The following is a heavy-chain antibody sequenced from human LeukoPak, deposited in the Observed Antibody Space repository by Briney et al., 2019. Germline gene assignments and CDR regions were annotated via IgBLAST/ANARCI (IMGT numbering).Heavy chain of an antibody. D-gene: IGHD2-21*02. Sequence: PGGSLRLSFVASGFTFISSRIHSVRQDPGKGLWWVSRINTDGTDIRYADSVQGRLTISGDNAKNTLYLQMNSLRAEDTAVYYCARDQSQAGRATADSWGQGTLVTVSS. V-gene: IGHV3-74*01. CDR1: GFTFISSR. J-gene: IGHJ4*02. CDR2: INTDGTDI. CDR3: ARDQSQAGRATADS.